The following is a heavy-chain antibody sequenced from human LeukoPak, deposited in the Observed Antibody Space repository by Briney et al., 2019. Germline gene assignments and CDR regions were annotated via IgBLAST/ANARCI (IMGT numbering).Heavy chain of an antibody. D-gene: IGHD4-17*01. CDR3: ASSMTTLNAFDI. J-gene: IGHJ3*02. Sequence: ASVKVSCKASGYSFTSFGISWVRRAPGQGLEWMGWISAYNSNTNYAQNLQGRVTMTTDTSTSTVYLDLRSLRSEDTAVYYCASSMTTLNAFDIWGQGTMVTVSS. CDR1: GYSFTSFG. V-gene: IGHV1-18*01. CDR2: ISAYNSNT.